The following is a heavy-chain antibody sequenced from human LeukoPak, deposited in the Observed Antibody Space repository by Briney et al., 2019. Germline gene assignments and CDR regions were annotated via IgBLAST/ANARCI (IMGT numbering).Heavy chain of an antibody. D-gene: IGHD3-10*01. CDR2: IKEDGSEK. Sequence: GGSLRLSCAASGFTFSSYSMSWVRQAPGKGLEWVANIKEDGSEKYYVDSVKGRFTISRDNAKNSLYLQMNSLRAEDTAVYYCARDRGAFYWGRGALVSVSS. CDR1: GFTFSSYS. J-gene: IGHJ4*02. V-gene: IGHV3-7*03. CDR3: ARDRGAFY.